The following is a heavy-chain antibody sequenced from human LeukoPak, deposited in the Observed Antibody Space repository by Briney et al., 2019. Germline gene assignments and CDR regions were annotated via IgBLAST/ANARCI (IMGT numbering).Heavy chain of an antibody. D-gene: IGHD2-2*01. Sequence: GGSLRLSCAASGFTFSNYAMRGIGQAPGRGLEWVSTISGGRGTTFYADSVKGRVTISRDNSKNTLYLQMNSLRDEDTAVYYCAKDSGNSGCYVDYWGQGTLVTVSS. CDR1: GFTFSNYA. V-gene: IGHV3-23*01. J-gene: IGHJ4*02. CDR2: ISGGRGTT. CDR3: AKDSGNSGCYVDY.